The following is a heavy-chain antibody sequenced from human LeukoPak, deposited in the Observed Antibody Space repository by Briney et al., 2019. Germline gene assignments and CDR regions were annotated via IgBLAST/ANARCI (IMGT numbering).Heavy chain of an antibody. Sequence: ASVKVSCKASRYTFTSYYMHWVRQAPGQGLEWMGIINPSGGSTSYAQKFQGRVTMTRDMSTSTVYMELSSLRSEDTAVYYCARERAVAGKPTGYYYYYYYMDVWGKGTTVTVSS. D-gene: IGHD6-19*01. CDR3: ARERAVAGKPTGYYYYYYYMDV. CDR1: RYTFTSYY. CDR2: INPSGGST. J-gene: IGHJ6*03. V-gene: IGHV1-46*01.